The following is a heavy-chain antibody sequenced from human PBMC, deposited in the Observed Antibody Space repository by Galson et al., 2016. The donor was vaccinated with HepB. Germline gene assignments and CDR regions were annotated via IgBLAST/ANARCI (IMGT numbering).Heavy chain of an antibody. CDR3: ARDSTVAHRAGY. CDR1: GFTFSRYG. CDR2: ISSDGSYK. Sequence: SLRLSCAASGFTFSRYGIHWVRQAQGKGLEWVAVISSDGSYKFYADSVRGRFTISRDNSEDTVYLQMNSLRDVDTAVYYCARDSTVAHRAGYWGQGILVTFSS. V-gene: IGHV3-30*03. D-gene: IGHD6-13*01. J-gene: IGHJ4*02.